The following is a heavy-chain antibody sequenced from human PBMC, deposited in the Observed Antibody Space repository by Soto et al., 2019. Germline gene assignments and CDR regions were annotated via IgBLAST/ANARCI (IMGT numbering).Heavy chain of an antibody. CDR2: IYTDGST. J-gene: IGHJ6*02. CDR3: ALIAILSSPIYYFSGMDV. Sequence: GPLRRSCAVSGVTFNSNYMTWVRQAPGKGLEWVSVIYTDGSTYYAYSLKVRFTISRHNSKNTLYLQMNSLRAEDTAVYYCALIAILSSPIYYFSGMDVWGQGPTVTVPS. D-gene: IGHD3-3*01. V-gene: IGHV3-53*01. CDR1: GVTFNSNY.